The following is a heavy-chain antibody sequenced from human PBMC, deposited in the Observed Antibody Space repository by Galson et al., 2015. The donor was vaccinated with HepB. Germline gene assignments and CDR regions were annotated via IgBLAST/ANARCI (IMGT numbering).Heavy chain of an antibody. CDR2: ISSSSSYI. CDR1: GFTFSSYS. CDR3: ARVGSGVPADL. Sequence: SLRLSCAASGFTFSSYSMNWVRQAPGKGLEWVSSISSSSSYIYYADSVKGRFTISRDNAKNSLYLQMNSLRAEDTAVYYCARVGSGVPADLWGRGTLVTVSS. V-gene: IGHV3-21*01. D-gene: IGHD2-2*01. J-gene: IGHJ2*01.